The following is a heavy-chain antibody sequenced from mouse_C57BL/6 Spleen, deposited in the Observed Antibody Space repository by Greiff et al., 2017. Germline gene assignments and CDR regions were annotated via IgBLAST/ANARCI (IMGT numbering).Heavy chain of an antibody. CDR2: INPNNGGT. CDR3: ARKRDYGTFDY. CDR1: GYTFTDYY. V-gene: IGHV1-26*01. D-gene: IGHD1-1*01. Sequence: EVQLQQSGPELVKPGASVTISCKASGYTFTDYYMNWVKQSHGKSLEWIGDINPNNGGTSYNQKFKGKATFTVDKSSSTAYMELRSLPSEDSAVYYCARKRDYGTFDYWGQGTTLTVSS. J-gene: IGHJ2*01.